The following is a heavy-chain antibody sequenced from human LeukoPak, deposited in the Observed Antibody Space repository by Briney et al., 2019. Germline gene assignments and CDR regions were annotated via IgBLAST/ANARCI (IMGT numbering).Heavy chain of an antibody. CDR3: ARAPPRHSSSWTGPFDY. CDR1: GFTFSSYS. CDR2: TSSSSSYI. J-gene: IGHJ4*02. V-gene: IGHV3-21*01. D-gene: IGHD6-13*01. Sequence: GGSLRLSCAASGFTFSSYSMNWVRQAPGKGLEWVSSTSSSSSYIYYADSVKGRFTISRDNAKNSLYLQMNSLRAEDTAVYYCARAPPRHSSSWTGPFDYWGQGTLVTVSS.